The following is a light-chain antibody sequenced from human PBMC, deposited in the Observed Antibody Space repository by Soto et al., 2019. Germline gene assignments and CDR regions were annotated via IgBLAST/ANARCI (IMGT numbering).Light chain of an antibody. Sequence: DIQMTQSPSTLSASVGDRVTITCRASQSINSWLAWYQQKPGKAPKFLIYKAFSLESGVPSRFSGSGSGTDFTLTISSLQPDDFAAYYCQQYNTYPWAFGQGTKVEIK. V-gene: IGKV1-5*03. J-gene: IGKJ1*01. CDR3: QQYNTYPWA. CDR1: QSINSW. CDR2: KAF.